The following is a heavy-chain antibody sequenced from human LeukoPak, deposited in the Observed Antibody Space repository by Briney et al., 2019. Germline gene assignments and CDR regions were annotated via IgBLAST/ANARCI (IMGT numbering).Heavy chain of an antibody. J-gene: IGHJ4*02. CDR3: ARSSRELGGYAPWELMPPFDY. CDR2: ISGSGGST. V-gene: IGHV3-23*01. D-gene: IGHD1-7*01. CDR1: GFTVSSNY. Sequence: PGGSLRLSCAASGFTVSSNYMSWVRQAPGKGLEWVSAISGSGGSTYYADSVKGRFTISRDNSKNTLYLQMNSLRAEDTAVYYCARSSRELGGYAPWELMPPFDYWGQGTLVTVSS.